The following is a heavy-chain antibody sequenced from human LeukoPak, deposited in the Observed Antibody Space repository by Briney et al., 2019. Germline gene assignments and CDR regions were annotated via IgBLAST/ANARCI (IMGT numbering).Heavy chain of an antibody. CDR3: ARGYSYGSGSYYDP. J-gene: IGHJ5*02. V-gene: IGHV4-34*01. CDR1: GGSFSGYY. Sequence: PSETLSLTCAVYGGSFSGYYWSWIRQPPGKGLEWIGEINHSGSTNYNPSLKSRVTISVDTSKNQFSLKLSSVTAADTAVYYCARGYSYGSGSYYDPWGQGTLVTVSS. D-gene: IGHD3-10*01. CDR2: INHSGST.